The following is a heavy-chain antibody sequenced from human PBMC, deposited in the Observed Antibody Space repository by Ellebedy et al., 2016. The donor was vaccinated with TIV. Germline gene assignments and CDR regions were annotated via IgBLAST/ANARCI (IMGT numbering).Heavy chain of an antibody. J-gene: IGHJ4*02. CDR3: ARAKGGYEPDY. CDR1: GGSISSSSYY. D-gene: IGHD3-22*01. CDR2: IYYSGST. V-gene: IGHV4-39*07. Sequence: SETLSLTXTVSGGSISSSSYYWGWIRQPPGKGLEWIGSIYYSGSTYYNPSLKSRVTISVDTSKNQFSLKLSSVTAADTAVYYCARAKGGYEPDYWGQGTLVTVSS.